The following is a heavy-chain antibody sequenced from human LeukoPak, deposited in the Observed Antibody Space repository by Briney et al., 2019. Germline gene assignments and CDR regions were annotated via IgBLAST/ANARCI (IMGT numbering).Heavy chain of an antibody. J-gene: IGHJ3*02. CDR2: INPNSGGT. V-gene: IGHV1-2*02. D-gene: IGHD3-22*01. CDR1: GYTFTGYY. Sequence: GASVKVSCKASGYTFTGYYMHWVRQAPGQGLEWMGWINPNSGGTNYAQKFQGRVTMTRDTSISTAYMELSRLRSDDTAVYYCARGYYDSSGYYYGEQADAFDIRGKGTMVTVSS. CDR3: ARGYYDSSGYYYGEQADAFDI.